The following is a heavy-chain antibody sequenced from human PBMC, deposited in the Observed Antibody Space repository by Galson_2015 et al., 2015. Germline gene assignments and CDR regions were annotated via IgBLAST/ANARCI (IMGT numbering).Heavy chain of an antibody. CDR1: GGSISSGGYY. CDR2: IYYSGST. Sequence: TLSLTCTVSGGSISSGGYYWSWIRQHPGKGLEWIGYIYYSGSTYYNPSLKSRVTISVDTSKNQFSLKLSSVTAADTAVYYCASSSPHYYDSSANSAWFDPWGQGTLVTVSS. D-gene: IGHD3-22*01. V-gene: IGHV4-31*03. CDR3: ASSSPHYYDSSANSAWFDP. J-gene: IGHJ5*02.